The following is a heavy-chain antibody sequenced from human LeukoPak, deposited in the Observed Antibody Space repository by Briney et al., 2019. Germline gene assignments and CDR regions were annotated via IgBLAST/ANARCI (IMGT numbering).Heavy chain of an antibody. CDR2: ISGSGGST. V-gene: IGHV3-23*01. D-gene: IGHD2-15*01. CDR1: GFTFSSYA. J-gene: IGHJ4*02. Sequence: GGSLRLSCAASGFTFSSYAMSWVRQAPGKGLEWVSAISGSGGSTYYADSVKGRFTISRDNSKNTLFLQMGSLRADDMAVYYCARWGSISCYDYWGQGTLVTVSS. CDR3: ARWGSISCYDY.